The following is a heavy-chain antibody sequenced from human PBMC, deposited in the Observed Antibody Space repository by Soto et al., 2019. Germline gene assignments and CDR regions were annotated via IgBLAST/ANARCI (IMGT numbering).Heavy chain of an antibody. CDR3: ARTNWGPYYYHGMDG. V-gene: IGHV3-11*01. J-gene: IGHJ6*02. D-gene: IGHD7-27*01. CDR1: GFTFSDYY. Sequence: QVQLVESGGGLVKPGGSLRLSCAASGFTFSDYYMRWIRQAPGKGLEWVSYISSSGSTIYYAASVKGRFTISRDNAKNSLSLQMNSMRAEDTAVYYCARTNWGPYYYHGMDGWGQGATGTVSS. CDR2: ISSSGSTI.